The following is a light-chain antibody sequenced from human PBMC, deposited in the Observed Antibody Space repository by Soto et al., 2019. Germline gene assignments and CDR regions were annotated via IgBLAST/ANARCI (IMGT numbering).Light chain of an antibody. Sequence: DIQMTQSPSTLSASVGDRVTITCRASQSISSWLAWYQQKPGKAPKLLIYKASSLESGVPSRFSGRGSGTEFTLPISSLQPDDFATYYCQQYNSYSSWTFGQGTKVEIK. J-gene: IGKJ1*01. CDR1: QSISSW. CDR2: KAS. V-gene: IGKV1-5*03. CDR3: QQYNSYSSWT.